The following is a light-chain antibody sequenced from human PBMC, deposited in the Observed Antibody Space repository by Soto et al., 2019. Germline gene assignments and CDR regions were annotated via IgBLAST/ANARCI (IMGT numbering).Light chain of an antibody. Sequence: EIVMTQSPATLSVSPGERATLSCRASQSVSSNLAWYQQKPGQAPRLLIYGASTRATGIPARFSGSGSGTDFTFTISSLQSEDFAVYYCQQYNNWPFTFGGGTKVEIK. CDR1: QSVSSN. J-gene: IGKJ4*01. V-gene: IGKV3-15*01. CDR3: QQYNNWPFT. CDR2: GAS.